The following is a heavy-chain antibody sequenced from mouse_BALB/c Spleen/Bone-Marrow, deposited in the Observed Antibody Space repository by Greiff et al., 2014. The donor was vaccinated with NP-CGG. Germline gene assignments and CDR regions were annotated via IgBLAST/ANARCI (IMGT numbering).Heavy chain of an antibody. D-gene: IGHD2-4*01. CDR3: TRRDYDLFGY. V-gene: IGHV6-6*02. CDR2: IRLKSNNYAT. J-gene: IGHJ3*01. Sequence: VQLKDSGGGLVQPGGSMKLSCVASGFTFSNYWMNWVRQSPEKGLEWVAEIRLKSNNYATHYAESVKGRFTISRDDSKSSVHLQMNNLRAEDTGIYYCTRRDYDLFGYWGQGTLVTVSA. CDR1: GFTFSNYW.